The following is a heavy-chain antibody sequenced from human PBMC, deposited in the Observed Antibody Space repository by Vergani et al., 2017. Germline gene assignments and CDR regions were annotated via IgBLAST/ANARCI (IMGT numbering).Heavy chain of an antibody. CDR3: ATKSCGTPGFQIGEFRE. CDR2: ISYDGTQK. D-gene: IGHD1-1*01. J-gene: IGHJ1*01. V-gene: IGHV3-30*03. CDR1: GFTSSYYG. Sequence: QVHLVESGGGVVQPGRSLRLSCVVSGFTSSYYGMHWVRQAPGKGLEWVAVISYDGTQKYYADSVKGRFTISRDNSKSTLYLQMNSLRTEDTAVYYCATKSCGTPGFQIGEFREWGRGTLVTVSS.